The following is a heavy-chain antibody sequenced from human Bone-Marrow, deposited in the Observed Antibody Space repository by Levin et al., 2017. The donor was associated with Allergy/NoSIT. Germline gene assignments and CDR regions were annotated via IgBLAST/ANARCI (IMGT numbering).Heavy chain of an antibody. J-gene: IGHJ4*02. CDR1: GGSVISDNSY. V-gene: IGHV4-39*02. CDR2: FYNSGIT. CDR3: VMFAGH. Sequence: PSETLSLTCTVSGGSVISDNSYRGWIRQPPGTGLEWIASFYNSGITYYNPSLRSPFTISVDTSKNHFSLNLNSVTAADTSIYYCVMFAGHWGPGILVTVSS. D-gene: IGHD2-21*01.